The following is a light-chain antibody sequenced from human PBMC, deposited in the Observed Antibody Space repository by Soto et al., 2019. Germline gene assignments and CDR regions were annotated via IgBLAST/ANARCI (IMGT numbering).Light chain of an antibody. CDR2: GAS. CDR3: QQYNNWPRT. J-gene: IGKJ1*01. Sequence: EIVLTQSPDTLSLSPGEGATLSCRASQSVSSNLAWYQQKPGQAPRLLIYGASTRATGIPARSSGSGSGTEFTLTISSLQSEDFAVYYCQQYNNWPRTFGQGTKVDIK. CDR1: QSVSSN. V-gene: IGKV3-15*01.